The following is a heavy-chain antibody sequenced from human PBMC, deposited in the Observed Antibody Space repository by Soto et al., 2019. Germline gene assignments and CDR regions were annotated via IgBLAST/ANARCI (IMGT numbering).Heavy chain of an antibody. J-gene: IGHJ4*02. CDR3: ARDLNLGSFDY. CDR1: GFTFSSYS. Sequence: GGSLRLSCAASGFTFSSYSMNWVRQAPGKGLEWVSYISSSSSTIYYADSVKGRFTISRDNAKNSLYLQMNSLRAEDTAVYYCARDLNLGSFDYWGQGALVTVSS. V-gene: IGHV3-48*01. CDR2: ISSSSSTI.